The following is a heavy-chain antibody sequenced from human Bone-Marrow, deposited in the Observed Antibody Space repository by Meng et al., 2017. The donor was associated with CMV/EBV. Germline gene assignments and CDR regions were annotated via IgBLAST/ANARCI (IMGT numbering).Heavy chain of an antibody. D-gene: IGHD2-15*01. V-gene: IGHV4-30-4*08. CDR3: ARVLSGYFDY. Sequence: VQFEETGPGPVKPSHTLSLTCTVSGGSISSVDYYWSWIRQPPGKGLEWIGYIYYSGSTYYNPSLKSRVTISVDTSKNQFSLKLSSVTAADTAVYYCARVLSGYFDYWGQGTLVTVSS. CDR1: GGSISSVDYY. J-gene: IGHJ4*02. CDR2: IYYSGST.